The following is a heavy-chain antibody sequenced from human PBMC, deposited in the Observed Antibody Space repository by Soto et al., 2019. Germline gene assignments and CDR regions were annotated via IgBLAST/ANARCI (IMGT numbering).Heavy chain of an antibody. CDR3: ALRSVVMARNYFDY. D-gene: IGHD2-21*01. CDR2: ISGSGDGT. CDR1: GFTFRSYD. J-gene: IGHJ4*02. Sequence: GGSLRLSCAASGFTFRSYDMSWVRQAPGKGLEWVSVISGSGDGTYYADSVTGRFTISRDNSKKTLYLQMNSLRADDTAVYYCALRSVVMARNYFDYWGQGTLVTVSS. V-gene: IGHV3-23*01.